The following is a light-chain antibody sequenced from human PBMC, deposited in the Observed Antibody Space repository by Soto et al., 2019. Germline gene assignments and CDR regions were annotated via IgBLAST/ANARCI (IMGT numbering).Light chain of an antibody. CDR1: QSISSY. V-gene: IGKV1-39*01. CDR3: QQSYPTPRT. CDR2: ATS. Sequence: DIQMTQSPSSLSASVGDRVTITCRASQSISSYLNWYQQKPGKAPKLLIYATSNLQSGVPARFSGSGSGTDFTLTITSLQPEDFPTYYCQQSYPTPRTFGQGTKVEIK. J-gene: IGKJ1*01.